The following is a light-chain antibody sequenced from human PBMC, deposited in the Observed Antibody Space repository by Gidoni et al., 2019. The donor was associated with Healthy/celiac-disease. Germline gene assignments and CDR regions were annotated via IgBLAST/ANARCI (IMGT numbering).Light chain of an antibody. CDR1: QRLLHRNGYNY. V-gene: IGKV2-28*01. Sequence: DIVMTPSPLYLPVTPGEPASISCRSSQRLLHRNGYNYLDWSLQKPGQSPQLLIYLGSNRASGVPDRFSGSGSGTDFTLKISRVEAEDVGVYYCMQALQTSYTFGQGTKLEIK. J-gene: IGKJ2*01. CDR3: MQALQTSYT. CDR2: LGS.